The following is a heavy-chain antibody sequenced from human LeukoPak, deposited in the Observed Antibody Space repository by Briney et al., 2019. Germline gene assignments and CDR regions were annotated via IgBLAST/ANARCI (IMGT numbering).Heavy chain of an antibody. J-gene: IGHJ6*02. CDR1: GFTFSSYS. CDR2: INWNGART. CDR3: ATLTAPSGMDV. D-gene: IGHD1-20*01. Sequence: GSLRLSCAASGFTFSSYSMNWVRQVPGKGLEWVAGINWNGARTHYADSVKGRFTISRDNTKNSLYLQMNSLRADDTALYHCATLTAPSGMDVWGQGTTVTVSS. V-gene: IGHV3-20*01.